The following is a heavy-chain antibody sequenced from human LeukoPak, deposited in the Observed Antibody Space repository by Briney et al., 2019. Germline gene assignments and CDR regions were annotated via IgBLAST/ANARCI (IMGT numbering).Heavy chain of an antibody. CDR3: ARGYRASASSSSSGDAFDI. CDR2: IYSGGST. V-gene: IGHV3-66*02. J-gene: IGHJ3*02. D-gene: IGHD6-6*01. CDR1: GFTVSSNY. Sequence: GGSLRLSCAASGFTVSSNYMSWVRQAPGKGLEWVSVIYSGGSTYYADSVKGRFTISRDNSKNTLYLQMNSLRAEDTAVYYCARGYRASASSSSSGDAFDIWGQGTMVAVSS.